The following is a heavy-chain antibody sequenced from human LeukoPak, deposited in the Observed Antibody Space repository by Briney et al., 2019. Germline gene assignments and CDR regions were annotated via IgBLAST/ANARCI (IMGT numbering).Heavy chain of an antibody. D-gene: IGHD6-13*01. CDR1: GGSFSGYY. J-gene: IGHJ5*02. CDR2: INHSGST. Sequence: SETLSLTCAVYGGSFSGYYRSWIRQPPGKGLEWIGEINHSGSTNYNPSLKSRVTISVDTSKNQFSLKLSSVTAADTAVYYCARVPPRYSSSWYIWFDPWGQGTLVTVSS. V-gene: IGHV4-34*01. CDR3: ARVPPRYSSSWYIWFDP.